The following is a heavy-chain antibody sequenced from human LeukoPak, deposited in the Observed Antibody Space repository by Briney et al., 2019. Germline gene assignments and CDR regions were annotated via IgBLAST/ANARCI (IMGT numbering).Heavy chain of an antibody. D-gene: IGHD2-15*01. V-gene: IGHV4-31*03. CDR2: IYYSGST. Sequence: SQTLSLTCTVSGGSISSSGYYWSWIRQHPEKGLEWIGYIYYSGSTYYNPSLKSRVTISVDTSKNLFSLKLSSVTAADTAVYYCARVRGSLLVLWGQGTLVTVSS. J-gene: IGHJ4*02. CDR3: ARVRGSLLVL. CDR1: GGSISSSGYY.